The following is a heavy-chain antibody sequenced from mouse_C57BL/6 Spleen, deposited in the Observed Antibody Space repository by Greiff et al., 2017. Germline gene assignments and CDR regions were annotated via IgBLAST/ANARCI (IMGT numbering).Heavy chain of an antibody. Sequence: EVQLQESGAELVKPGASVKLSCTASGFNIKDYYMHWVKQRTEQGLEWIGRIDPEDGATKYAPKFQGKATLTADTSSNTAYLPLSSLTSEDTAVYYCAPPSTTGGYFDVWGTGTTVTVSS. CDR3: APPSTTGGYFDV. D-gene: IGHD1-1*01. J-gene: IGHJ1*03. V-gene: IGHV14-2*01. CDR2: IDPEDGAT. CDR1: GFNIKDYY.